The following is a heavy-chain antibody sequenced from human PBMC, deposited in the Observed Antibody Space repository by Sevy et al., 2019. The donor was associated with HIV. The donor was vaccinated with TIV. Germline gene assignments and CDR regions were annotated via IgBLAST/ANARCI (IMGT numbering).Heavy chain of an antibody. CDR2: IYWDANK. J-gene: IGHJ4*02. CDR3: ARGCSEYDYAFDY. CDR1: GFSLSTTGVG. D-gene: IGHD5-12*01. Sequence: SGPTLVKPTQTLTLTCTYSGFSLSTTGVGMGYIRQPPGKALEWLAVIYWDANKRYSPSLKNSLTITKDTSKNQVVLTLTNMDPVDTATYYCARGCSEYDYAFDYWGQGTLVTVSS. V-gene: IGHV2-5*02.